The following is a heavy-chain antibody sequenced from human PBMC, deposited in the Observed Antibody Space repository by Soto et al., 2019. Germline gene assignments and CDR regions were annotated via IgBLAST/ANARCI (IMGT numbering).Heavy chain of an antibody. CDR2: IWYDGSNK. D-gene: IGHD2-2*01. V-gene: IGHV3-33*01. Sequence: GGSLRLSCAASGFTFSSYGMHWVRQAPGKGLEWVAVIWYDGSNKYYADSVKGRFTISRDNSKNTLYLQMNSLRAEDTAVYYCARRPTQGVVPAAYYYYGMDVWGQGTTVTVSS. CDR3: ARRPTQGVVPAAYYYYGMDV. J-gene: IGHJ6*02. CDR1: GFTFSSYG.